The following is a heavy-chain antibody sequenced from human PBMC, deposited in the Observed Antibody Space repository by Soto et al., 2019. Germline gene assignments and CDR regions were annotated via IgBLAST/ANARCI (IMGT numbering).Heavy chain of an antibody. D-gene: IGHD1-26*01. J-gene: IGHJ3*02. CDR3: ARSGITYDAFDI. CDR1: GGTFSSYA. V-gene: IGHV1-69*01. CDR2: IIPIFGTA. Sequence: QGQLCQSGAGVKKPWSSVKVSFKASGGTFSSYAISWVRQAPGQGLEWMGGIIPIFGTANYAQKFQGRVTITADECTSTAYMDVSSLRSEDTAVYYCARSGITYDAFDIWGQGPMVTVSS.